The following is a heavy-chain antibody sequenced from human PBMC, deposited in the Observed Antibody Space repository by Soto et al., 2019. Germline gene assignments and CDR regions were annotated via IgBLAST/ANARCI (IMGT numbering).Heavy chain of an antibody. D-gene: IGHD3-22*01. CDR1: GGSISSGGYS. V-gene: IGHV4-30-2*01. CDR3: ARGGVDYYDSSGYYSSPYYFDY. J-gene: IGHJ4*02. Sequence: SETLSLTCAVSGGSISSGGYSWSWIRQPPGKGLEWIGYIYHSGSTYYNPSLKSRVTISVDRSKNQFSLKLSSVTAADTAVYYCARGGVDYYDSSGYYSSPYYFDYWGQGTLVT. CDR2: IYHSGST.